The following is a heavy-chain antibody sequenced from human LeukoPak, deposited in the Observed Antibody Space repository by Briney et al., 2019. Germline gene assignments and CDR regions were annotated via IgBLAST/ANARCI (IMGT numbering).Heavy chain of an antibody. Sequence: GESLKISCKGSGYSFTSYWIGWVRQMPGKGLEWMGIIYPGDSDTRYSPSFQGQVTISADKSISTAYLQWSSLKASDTAMYYCARGGGAHSSSWYFGNYFDYWGQGTLVTVSS. CDR1: GYSFTSYW. V-gene: IGHV5-51*01. J-gene: IGHJ4*02. D-gene: IGHD6-13*01. CDR2: IYPGDSDT. CDR3: ARGGGAHSSSWYFGNYFDY.